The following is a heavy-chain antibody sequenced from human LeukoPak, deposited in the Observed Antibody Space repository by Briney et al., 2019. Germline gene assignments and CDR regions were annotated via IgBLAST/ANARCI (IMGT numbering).Heavy chain of an antibody. CDR2: IIPIFGTA. J-gene: IGHJ5*02. D-gene: IGHD4-17*01. Sequence: ASVTVSCKASGYTFTGYYMFWVRQAPGQGLEWMGWIIPIFGTANYAQKFQGRVTITADESTSTAYMELSSLRSEATAVYYCAREADDYGEYVVENWFDPWGQGTLVTVSS. V-gene: IGHV1-69*13. CDR3: AREADDYGEYVVENWFDP. CDR1: GYTFTGYY.